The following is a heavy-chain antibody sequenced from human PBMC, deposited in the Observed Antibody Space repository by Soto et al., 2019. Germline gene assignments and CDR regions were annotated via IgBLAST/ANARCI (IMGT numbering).Heavy chain of an antibody. CDR3: ARSSTSANYFDY. J-gene: IGHJ4*02. Sequence: QVQLQESGPGLVKPSQTLSLTCTVSGGSISSGGYYWSWIRQHPGKGLEWIGYIYYSGSTYYNPSLQSRVTTSVDTSKNQFPQKLSSVTAADTAVYYCARSSTSANYFDYWGQGTLVTVSS. V-gene: IGHV4-31*03. CDR1: GGSISSGGYY. CDR2: IYYSGST. D-gene: IGHD2-2*01.